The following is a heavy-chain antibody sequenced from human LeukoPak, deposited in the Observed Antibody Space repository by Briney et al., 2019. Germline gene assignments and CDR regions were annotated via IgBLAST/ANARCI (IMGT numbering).Heavy chain of an antibody. J-gene: IGHJ3*02. V-gene: IGHV3-11*01. CDR3: ARDLSGAVRWYADAFDI. CDR1: GFTFSDYY. Sequence: GGSLRLSCAASGFTFSDYYMSWIRQAPGKGLEWVSYISSSGSTIYYADSVKGRFTISRDNAKSSLYLQMNSLRAEDTAVYYCARDLSGAVRWYADAFDIWGQGTMVTVSS. D-gene: IGHD4-23*01. CDR2: ISSSGSTI.